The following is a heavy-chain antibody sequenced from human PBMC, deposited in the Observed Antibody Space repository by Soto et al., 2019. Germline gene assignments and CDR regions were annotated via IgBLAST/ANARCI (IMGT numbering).Heavy chain of an antibody. CDR1: GFTFSSYS. D-gene: IGHD2-2*01. Sequence: GGSLRLSCAASGFTFSSYSMNWVRQAPGKGLEWVSSISSSSSYIYYADSVKGRFTISRDNAKNSLYLQMNSLRAEDTAVYYCARGTQSYYYYGMDVWGQGTTVTVS. CDR2: ISSSSSYI. J-gene: IGHJ6*02. V-gene: IGHV3-21*01. CDR3: ARGTQSYYYYGMDV.